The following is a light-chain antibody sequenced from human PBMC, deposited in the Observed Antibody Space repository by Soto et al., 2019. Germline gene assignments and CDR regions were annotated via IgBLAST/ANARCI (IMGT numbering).Light chain of an antibody. CDR3: QQRSNWLT. V-gene: IGKV3D-20*02. J-gene: IGKJ5*01. Sequence: EIVLTQSPGTLSLSPGERATLSCRASQSVSNNYLAWYQQKPGQAPSLLIYGASSRATGIPARFSGSGSGTDFTLTISSLEPEDFAVYYCQQRSNWLTFGQGTRLEIK. CDR2: GAS. CDR1: QSVSNNY.